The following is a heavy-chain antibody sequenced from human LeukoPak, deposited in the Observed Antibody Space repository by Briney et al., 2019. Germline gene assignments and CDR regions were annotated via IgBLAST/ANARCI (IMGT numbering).Heavy chain of an antibody. D-gene: IGHD6-6*01. CDR3: ARGLEYSSSSYDY. CDR1: GGSFSGYY. V-gene: IGHV4-34*01. J-gene: IGHJ4*02. CDR2: INHSGST. Sequence: PSETLSLTCAVYGGSFSGYYWSWIRQPPGKGLEWIGEINHSGSTNYNPSLKSRVTISVDTSKNQFSLKLSSVTAADTAVYYCARGLEYSSSSYDYWGQGTLVTVSS.